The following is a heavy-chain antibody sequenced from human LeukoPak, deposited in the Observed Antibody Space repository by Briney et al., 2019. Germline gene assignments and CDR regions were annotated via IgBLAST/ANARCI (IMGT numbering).Heavy chain of an antibody. Sequence: GGSLRLSCAASGFTFDDYTMHWVRQTPGKGLEWVSLISGDATITYYTDSVKGRFTISRDNSKDSLYLQMSNLRTEDTALYYCARPRWLQHTDAVDLWGQGTMVTVSS. CDR3: ARPRWLQHTDAVDL. CDR2: ISGDATIT. CDR1: GFTFDDYT. D-gene: IGHD5-24*01. V-gene: IGHV3-43*02. J-gene: IGHJ3*01.